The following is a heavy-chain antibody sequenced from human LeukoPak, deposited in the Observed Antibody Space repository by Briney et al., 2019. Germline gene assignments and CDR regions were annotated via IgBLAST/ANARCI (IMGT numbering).Heavy chain of an antibody. D-gene: IGHD3-10*01. CDR3: AKGSF. CDR2: ISESGGST. V-gene: IGHV3-23*01. J-gene: IGHJ4*02. CDR1: GFTFSTSA. Sequence: GGSLRLSCVVSGFTFSTSAMSWVRQAPGKRLEWVSGISESGGSTYYADSVKGRFTSSRDNPKNTLYLQMNNLRAEDTAAYYCAKGSFWGQGTLVTVSS.